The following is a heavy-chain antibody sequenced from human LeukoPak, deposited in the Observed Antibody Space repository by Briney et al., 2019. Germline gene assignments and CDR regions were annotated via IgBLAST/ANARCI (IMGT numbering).Heavy chain of an antibody. CDR3: ARHYGP. CDR2: IFYSGST. D-gene: IGHD3-16*01. CDR1: GGSISRYF. Sequence: SETLSLTCTVSGGSISRYFWSWIRQPPGKGLEWIGYIFYSGSTNYNPSLKSRVIISVDTSKNQFSLRLSSVTAADTAVYYCARHYGPWGQGTLVTVSS. V-gene: IGHV4-59*01. J-gene: IGHJ4*02.